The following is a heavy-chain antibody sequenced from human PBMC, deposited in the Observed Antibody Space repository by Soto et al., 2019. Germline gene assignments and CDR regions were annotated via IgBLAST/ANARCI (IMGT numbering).Heavy chain of an antibody. Sequence: LSLTCAASGFTISNYWMSWVRQAPGKGLEWVANIKQDGNVRHYVDSVKGRFMISRDNAKNSLYLQMNSLRVEDTAVYYCARDCCASGSHDFWGQGNLVTVSS. V-gene: IGHV3-7*01. J-gene: IGHJ4*02. CDR2: IKQDGNVR. CDR3: ARDCCASGSHDF. D-gene: IGHD3-10*01. CDR1: GFTISNYW.